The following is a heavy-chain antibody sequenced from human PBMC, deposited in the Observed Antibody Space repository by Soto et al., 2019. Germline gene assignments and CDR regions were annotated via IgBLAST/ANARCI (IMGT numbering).Heavy chain of an antibody. V-gene: IGHV3-15*07. CDR3: TTGDDFWSGYHQYYFDY. J-gene: IGHJ4*02. Sequence: GGSLRLSCAASGFTFSNAWMNWVRQAPGKGLEWVGRIKSKTDGGTTDYAAPVKGRFTISRDDSKNTLYLQMNSLKTEDTAVYYCTTGDDFWSGYHQYYFDYWGQGTLVTVSS. D-gene: IGHD3-3*01. CDR2: IKSKTDGGTT. CDR1: GFTFSNAW.